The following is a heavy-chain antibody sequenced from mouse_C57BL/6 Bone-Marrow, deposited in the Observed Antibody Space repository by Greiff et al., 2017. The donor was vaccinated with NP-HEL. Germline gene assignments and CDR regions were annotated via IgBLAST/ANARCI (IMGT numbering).Heavy chain of an antibody. CDR3: ASSSYYYGSSLYYFDY. J-gene: IGHJ2*01. CDR1: GYAFSSYW. Sequence: QVQLQQSGAELVKPGASVKISCKASGYAFSSYWMNWVKQRPGKGLEWIGQIYPGDGDTNYNGKFKGKATLTADKSSSTAYMQLSSLTSEDSAVYSCASSSYYYGSSLYYFDYWGQGTTLTVSS. D-gene: IGHD1-1*01. CDR2: IYPGDGDT. V-gene: IGHV1-80*01.